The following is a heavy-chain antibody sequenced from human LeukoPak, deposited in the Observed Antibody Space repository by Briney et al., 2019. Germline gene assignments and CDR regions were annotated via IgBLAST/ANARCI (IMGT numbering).Heavy chain of an antibody. CDR1: GYTLTELS. CDR2: FDPEDGET. CDR3: ATWNDFWSGYLDY. V-gene: IGHV1-24*01. D-gene: IGHD3-3*01. J-gene: IGHJ4*02. Sequence: GASVKVSSKVSGYTLTELSMHCVRQAPGKGLEWMGGFDPEDGETIYAQKFQGRVTMTEDTSTDTAYMELSSLRSEDTAVYYCATWNDFWSGYLDYWGQGTLVTVSS.